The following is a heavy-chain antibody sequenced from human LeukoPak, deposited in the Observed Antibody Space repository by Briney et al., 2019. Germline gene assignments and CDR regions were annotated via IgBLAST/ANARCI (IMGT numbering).Heavy chain of an antibody. CDR3: ARDLHPSGWSDFDY. V-gene: IGHV3-9*01. Sequence: PGGSLRLSCAASGFTFDDYAMHWVRQAPGKGLEWVSGISWNSGSIGYADSVKGRFTISRDNAKNSLYLQMNSLRAEDTAVYYCARDLHPSGWSDFDYWGQGTLVTVSS. CDR2: ISWNSGSI. D-gene: IGHD6-19*01. CDR1: GFTFDDYA. J-gene: IGHJ4*02.